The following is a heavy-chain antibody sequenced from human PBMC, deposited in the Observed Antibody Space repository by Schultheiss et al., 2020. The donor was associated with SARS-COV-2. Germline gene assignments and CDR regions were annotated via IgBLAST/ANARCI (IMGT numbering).Heavy chain of an antibody. J-gene: IGHJ4*02. CDR1: GGSFSGYY. D-gene: IGHD1-7*01. Sequence: SETLSLTCAVYGGSFSGYYWSWIRQPPGKGLEWIGRIYTSGSTNYNPSLKSRVTISVDTSKNQFSLKLSSVTAADTAVYYCAREVGLELPWATYYFDYWGQGTLVTVSS. CDR3: AREVGLELPWATYYFDY. CDR2: IYTSGST. V-gene: IGHV4-59*10.